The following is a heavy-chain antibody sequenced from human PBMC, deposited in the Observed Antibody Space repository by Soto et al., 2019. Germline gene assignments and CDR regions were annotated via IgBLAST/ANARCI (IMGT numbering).Heavy chain of an antibody. V-gene: IGHV3-9*01. J-gene: IGHJ4*02. D-gene: IGHD5-18*01. CDR2: ISWNSGNI. CDR3: VRSKGGYSDGTPFEY. Sequence: EVQLEESGGALVQPGRYLRLSCAASGLTFDDYAMYWVRQVLGKGLEWVSSISWNSGNIGYADSVKGRFTTSRDNAENSLYIRMNILRPEDTALYYCVRSKGGYSDGTPFEYLGQGTLVTVSS. CDR1: GLTFDDYA.